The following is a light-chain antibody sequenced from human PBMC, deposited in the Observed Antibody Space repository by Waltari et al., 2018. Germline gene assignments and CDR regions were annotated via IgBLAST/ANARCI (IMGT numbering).Light chain of an antibody. V-gene: IGKV3-20*01. Sequence: EIVLTQSPGTLSLSPGDRATLSCRASQSVSSNFLAWYQQKPGQAPRRLIHGASSRATGIPDKFSSSGSSTDFTLTINRLEPEDFAVYYCQQYGRSPLTFGGGTKVEIK. CDR1: QSVSSNF. J-gene: IGKJ4*01. CDR2: GAS. CDR3: QQYGRSPLT.